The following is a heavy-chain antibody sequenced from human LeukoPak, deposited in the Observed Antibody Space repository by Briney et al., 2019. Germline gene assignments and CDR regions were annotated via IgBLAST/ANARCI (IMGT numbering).Heavy chain of an antibody. Sequence: GGSLRLSCAASGFTFSSYWMSWVRQAPGKGLEWVANIKQDGSEKYYVDSVKGRFTISRDNAKNSLYLQMNSLRAEDTAVYYCARVGRTRGSSWFHYFDYWGQGTLVTVSS. J-gene: IGHJ4*02. CDR2: IKQDGSEK. CDR1: GFTFSSYW. V-gene: IGHV3-7*01. CDR3: ARVGRTRGSSWFHYFDY. D-gene: IGHD6-13*01.